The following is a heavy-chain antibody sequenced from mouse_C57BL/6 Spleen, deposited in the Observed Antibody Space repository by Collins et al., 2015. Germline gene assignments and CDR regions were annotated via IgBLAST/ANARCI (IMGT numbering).Heavy chain of an antibody. V-gene: IGHV9-3*01. CDR3: APITTVVADWYFDV. CDR1: GYTFTTYG. D-gene: IGHD1-1*01. Sequence: QIQLVQSGPELKKPGETVKISCKASGYTFTTYGMSWVKQAPGKGLKWMGWINTYSGVPTYADDFKGRFAFSLETSASTAYLQINNLKNEDTATYFCAPITTVVADWYFDVWGTGTTVTVSS. CDR2: INTYSGVP. J-gene: IGHJ1*03.